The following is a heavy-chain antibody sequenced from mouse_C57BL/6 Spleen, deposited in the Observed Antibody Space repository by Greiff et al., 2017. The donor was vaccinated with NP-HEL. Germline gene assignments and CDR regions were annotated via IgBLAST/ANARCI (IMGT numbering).Heavy chain of an antibody. J-gene: IGHJ2*01. D-gene: IGHD1-1*02. V-gene: IGHV1-64*01. Sequence: VKLQESGAELVKPGASVKLSCKASGYTFTSYWMHWVKQRPGQGLEWIGMIHPNSGSTNYNAKFKSKATLTVDKSSSTAYMQRSSLTSEDSAVYYCAGKGWYDCGFDYWGQGTTLTVSS. CDR2: IHPNSGST. CDR3: AGKGWYDCGFDY. CDR1: GYTFTSYW.